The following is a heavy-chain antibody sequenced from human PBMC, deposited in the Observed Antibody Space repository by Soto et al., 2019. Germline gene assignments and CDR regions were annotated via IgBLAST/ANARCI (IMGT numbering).Heavy chain of an antibody. D-gene: IGHD6-6*01. J-gene: IGHJ6*02. CDR1: GYTFTSYY. Sequence: ASVKVSCKASGYTFTSYYMHWVRQAPGQGLEWMGIINPSGGSTSYAQKFQGRVTMTRDTSTSTVYMELSSLRSEDTAVYYCARTFVRTQYYYYYGMDVWGQGTTVTVLL. V-gene: IGHV1-46*01. CDR3: ARTFVRTQYYYYYGMDV. CDR2: INPSGGST.